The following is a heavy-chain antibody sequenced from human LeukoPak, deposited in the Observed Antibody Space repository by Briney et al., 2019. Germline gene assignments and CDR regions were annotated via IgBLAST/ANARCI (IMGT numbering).Heavy chain of an antibody. D-gene: IGHD3-16*02. Sequence: ASVKVSCKASGYSFTNYGISWVRQAPGQGLEWMGIINPSGGSTSYAQKFQGRGTMTRDMSTSTVYMELSSLRSEDTAVYYCARGTMITFGGVIVIRAGPFDYWGQGTLVTVSS. J-gene: IGHJ4*02. V-gene: IGHV1-46*01. CDR1: GYSFTNYG. CDR3: ARGTMITFGGVIVIRAGPFDY. CDR2: INPSGGST.